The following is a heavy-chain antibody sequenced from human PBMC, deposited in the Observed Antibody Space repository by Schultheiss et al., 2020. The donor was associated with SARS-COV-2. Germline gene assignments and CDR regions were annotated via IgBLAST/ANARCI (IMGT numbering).Heavy chain of an antibody. J-gene: IGHJ1*01. CDR1: GGSISSYY. Sequence: SQTLSLTCAVSGGSISSYYWTWIRQHPGKGLEWIGYIYYSGSTFYNPSLRSRVTISVDTSKNQFSLKLSSVTAADTAVYYCAVTLRADRSGSAEYFQHWGQGTLVTVSS. D-gene: IGHD2-15*01. V-gene: IGHV4-59*04. CDR2: IYYSGST. CDR3: AVTLRADRSGSAEYFQH.